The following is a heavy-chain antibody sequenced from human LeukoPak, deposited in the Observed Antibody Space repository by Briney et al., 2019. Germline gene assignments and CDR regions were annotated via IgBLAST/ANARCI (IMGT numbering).Heavy chain of an antibody. CDR3: ARGRGIAAAGKPTGYFQH. Sequence: SEALSLTCAVYGGSFSGYYWSWIRHPPEKGLEWIGEINHSGSTNYNPSLKSRVTISVDTSKNQFSLKLSSVTAADTAVYYCARGRGIAAAGKPTGYFQHWGQGTLVTVSS. CDR2: INHSGST. V-gene: IGHV4-34*01. D-gene: IGHD6-13*01. CDR1: GGSFSGYY. J-gene: IGHJ1*01.